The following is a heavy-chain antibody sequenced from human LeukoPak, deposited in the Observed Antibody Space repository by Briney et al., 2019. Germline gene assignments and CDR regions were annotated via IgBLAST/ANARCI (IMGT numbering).Heavy chain of an antibody. Sequence: SETLSLTCAVYGGSFSGYYWSWIRQPPGKGLEWIGEINHSGSTNYNPSLKSRVTISVDTSKNQFSLKLSSVTAADTAVYYCARGRGWDCSSTSCYRAYYYYGMDVWGKGTTVTVSS. CDR2: INHSGST. V-gene: IGHV4-34*01. CDR1: GGSFSGYY. J-gene: IGHJ6*04. D-gene: IGHD2-2*01. CDR3: ARGRGWDCSSTSCYRAYYYYGMDV.